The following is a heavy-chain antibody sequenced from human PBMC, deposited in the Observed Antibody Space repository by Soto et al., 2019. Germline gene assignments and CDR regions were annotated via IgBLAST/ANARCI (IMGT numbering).Heavy chain of an antibody. CDR3: ARHFWSTAQRYSSGWYVGTHFDY. D-gene: IGHD6-19*01. V-gene: IGHV4-39*01. CDR2: IYYSGST. CDR1: GGSISSSSYY. J-gene: IGHJ4*02. Sequence: PSETLSLTCPVSGGSISSSSYYWGWIRQPPGKGLEWIGSIYYSGSTYYNPSLKSRVTISVDTSKNQFSLKLSSVTAADTAVYYCARHFWSTAQRYSSGWYVGTHFDYWGQGTLVTVSS.